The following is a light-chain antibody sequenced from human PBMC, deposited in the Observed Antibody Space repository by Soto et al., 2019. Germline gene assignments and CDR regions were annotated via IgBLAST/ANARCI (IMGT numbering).Light chain of an antibody. CDR1: QSIVSSY. V-gene: IGKV3-20*01. Sequence: VFTHSPCTLSLSPGERATLSCRASQSIVSSYLACYHQKPGQAPRLLIYGASSRATGIPDRFSGGGSGKDFSLTISRLDPEDFAVYYCQQYSSSPITFGQGTRLEIK. CDR2: GAS. CDR3: QQYSSSPIT. J-gene: IGKJ5*01.